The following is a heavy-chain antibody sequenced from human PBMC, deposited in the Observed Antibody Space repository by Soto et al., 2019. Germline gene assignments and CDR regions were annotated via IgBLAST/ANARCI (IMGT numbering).Heavy chain of an antibody. D-gene: IGHD3-22*01. Sequence: GGSLRLSCAASGFTFDDYAMHWVRQAPGKGLEWVSGISWNSGSIGYADSVKGRFTISRDNAKNSLYLQMNSLRAEDTALYYCAKSPYYDSSGYYNDYWGQGTLVTVSS. CDR1: GFTFDDYA. CDR2: ISWNSGSI. V-gene: IGHV3-9*01. J-gene: IGHJ4*02. CDR3: AKSPYYDSSGYYNDY.